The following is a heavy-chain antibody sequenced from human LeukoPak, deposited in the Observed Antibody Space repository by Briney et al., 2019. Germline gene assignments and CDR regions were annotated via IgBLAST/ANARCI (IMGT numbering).Heavy chain of an antibody. Sequence: TSETLSLTCTVSGGSINSYYWSWIRQPPGKGLEWIGEVNHSGSTNYNPSLKSRVTTSVDTSKNQFSLKLSSVTAADTAVYYCARGGIGYCSSTSCYRVYYFDYWGQGTLVTVSS. D-gene: IGHD2-2*02. CDR1: GGSINSYY. V-gene: IGHV4-34*01. CDR3: ARGGIGYCSSTSCYRVYYFDY. CDR2: VNHSGST. J-gene: IGHJ4*02.